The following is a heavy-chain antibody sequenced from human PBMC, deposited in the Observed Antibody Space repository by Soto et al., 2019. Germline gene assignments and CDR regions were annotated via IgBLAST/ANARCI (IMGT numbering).Heavy chain of an antibody. J-gene: IGHJ4*02. CDR1: GGTFSSYA. CDR3: ACDYVDIVATIMDY. CDR2: IIPIFGTA. Sequence: QVQLVQSGAEVKKPGSSVKVSCKASGGTFSSYAISWVRQAPGPGLEWMGGIIPIFGTANYAQKFQGRVTITADKSTSTAYMELSSLRSEDTAVYYCACDYVDIVATIMDYWGQGNLVTVSS. V-gene: IGHV1-69*06. D-gene: IGHD5-12*01.